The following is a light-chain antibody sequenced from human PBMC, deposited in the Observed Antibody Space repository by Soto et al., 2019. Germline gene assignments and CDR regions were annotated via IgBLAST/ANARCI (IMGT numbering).Light chain of an antibody. CDR1: QGISSY. CDR2: AAS. Sequence: AIRMTQSPSSLSASTGDRVTITCRASQGISSYLAWYQQKPGKAPKLLIYAASTLQSGVPSRCSGSGSGTDFTLTISCLQSEDFATYYGQQYYSYPRTFGQGTKVEIK. CDR3: QQYYSYPRT. J-gene: IGKJ1*01. V-gene: IGKV1-8*01.